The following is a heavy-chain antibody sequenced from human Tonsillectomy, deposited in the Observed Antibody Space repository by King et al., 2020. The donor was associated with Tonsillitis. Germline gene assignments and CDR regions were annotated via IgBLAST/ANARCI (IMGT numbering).Heavy chain of an antibody. D-gene: IGHD3-3*01. Sequence: VQLVESGGGLVKPGGSLRLSCAASGFTFSNAWRSWGRQGPGKGLEWVGRIKSKTDGGTTDFAAPVKGRFTISRDDSKNTLYLQMNSLKTEDTAVYYCTTDKGYLRFLDGIDPWGQGTLVTVSS. CDR1: GFTFSNAW. J-gene: IGHJ5*02. V-gene: IGHV3-15*01. CDR2: IKSKTDGGTT. CDR3: TTDKGYLRFLDGIDP.